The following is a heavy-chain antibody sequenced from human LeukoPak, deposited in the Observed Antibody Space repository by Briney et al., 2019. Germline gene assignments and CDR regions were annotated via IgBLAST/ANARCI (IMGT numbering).Heavy chain of an antibody. Sequence: PSETLSLTCTVSGGSISSYYWSWIRQPPGKGLEWIGYIYYSGSTNYNPSPKSRVTISVDTSKNQFSLKLSSVTAADTAVYYCAREGTDQYYYYYMDVWGKGTTVTVSS. CDR1: GGSISSYY. CDR3: AREGTDQYYYYYMDV. J-gene: IGHJ6*03. V-gene: IGHV4-59*01. D-gene: IGHD3-10*01. CDR2: IYYSGST.